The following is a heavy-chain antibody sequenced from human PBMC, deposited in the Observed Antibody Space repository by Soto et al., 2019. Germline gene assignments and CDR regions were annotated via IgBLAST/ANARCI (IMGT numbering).Heavy chain of an antibody. V-gene: IGHV3-53*02. CDR3: ARKKGDYYDPDRRAFDI. CDR1: GFTVSSNY. Sequence: VQLVETGGGLIQPGGSLRLSCAASGFTVSSNYMSWVRQARGKGLVWVSVIYIGGSTYSADSVQGRFTISRDNSKNTMHLRISGVKAEDTAGYYCARKKGDYYDPDRRAFDIWGQGTMVTVSS. J-gene: IGHJ3*02. D-gene: IGHD3-22*01. CDR2: IYIGGST.